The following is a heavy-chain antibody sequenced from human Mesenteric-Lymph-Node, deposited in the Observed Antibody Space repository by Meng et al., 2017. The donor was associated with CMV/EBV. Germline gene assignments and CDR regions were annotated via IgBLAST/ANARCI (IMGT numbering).Heavy chain of an antibody. Sequence: SETLSLTCTVSGGSISSSSYNWGWIRQPPGKGLEWIGSIYYSGSTYYNPSLKSRLTMSVDTSKNQFSLKLTSVTAADTAVYFCARVMRTYQLAGGFDPWGQGTLVTVSS. J-gene: IGHJ5*02. CDR1: GGSISSSSYN. D-gene: IGHD2-2*01. CDR3: ARVMRTYQLAGGFDP. V-gene: IGHV4-39*07. CDR2: IYYSGST.